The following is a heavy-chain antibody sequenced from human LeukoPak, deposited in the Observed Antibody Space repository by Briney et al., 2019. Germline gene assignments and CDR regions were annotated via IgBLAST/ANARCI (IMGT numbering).Heavy chain of an antibody. CDR3: AKETKVGENLYYFDY. CDR1: GFKVNDYA. CDR2: LSWHSGSI. V-gene: IGHV3-9*01. D-gene: IGHD1-26*01. Sequence: GGSLRLSCVASGFKVNDYAMHWVRQAPGKGLEWVSGLSWHSGSIGYADSVKGRFIISRDNAKNSLYLEMNSLRPEDSALYYCAKETKVGENLYYFDYWGRGTLVTVSS. J-gene: IGHJ4*02.